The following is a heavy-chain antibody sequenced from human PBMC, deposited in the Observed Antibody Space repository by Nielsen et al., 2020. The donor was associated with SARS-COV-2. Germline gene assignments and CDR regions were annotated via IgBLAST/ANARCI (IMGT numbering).Heavy chain of an antibody. CDR2: ISAST. J-gene: IGHJ4*02. D-gene: IGHD2-8*01. Sequence: GESLKISCVVSGFTISTYAMSWVRQAPGKGLEWVSAISASTYYADSVKGRFTISRDNSKNTLYLQMNSLRAEDTAVYYCARDRIMVYTIPFDYWGQGTLVTVSS. CDR3: ARDRIMVYTIPFDY. V-gene: IGHV3-23*01. CDR1: GFTISTYA.